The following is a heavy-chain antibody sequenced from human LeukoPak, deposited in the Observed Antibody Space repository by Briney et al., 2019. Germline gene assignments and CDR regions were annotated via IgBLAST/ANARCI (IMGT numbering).Heavy chain of an antibody. CDR1: GYTFTSYG. J-gene: IGHJ4*02. CDR3: ARDIVVVVAARFDY. CDR2: ISAYNGNT. Sequence: ASVKVSCKASGYTFTSYGISWVRQAPGQGLEWMGWISAYNGNTNYAQKLQGRVTMTTDTSTSTAYVELRSLRSDDTAVYYCARDIVVVVAARFDYWGQGTLVTVSS. D-gene: IGHD2-15*01. V-gene: IGHV1-18*04.